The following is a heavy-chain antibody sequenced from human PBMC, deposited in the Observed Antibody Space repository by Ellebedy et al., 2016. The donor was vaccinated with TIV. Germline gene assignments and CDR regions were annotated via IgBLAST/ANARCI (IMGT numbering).Heavy chain of an antibody. J-gene: IGHJ4*02. CDR2: INPYNGNT. V-gene: IGHV1-18*01. CDR1: GYTFTSYG. Sequence: AASVKASCKASGYTFTSYGISWVRQAPGQGLEWMGWINPYNGNTNYVQKLQDRVTMTTDTSTSTAYMELRSLRSDDAAVYYCARDTSSSADYWGQGTLVTVSS. CDR3: ARDTSSSADY. D-gene: IGHD6-6*01.